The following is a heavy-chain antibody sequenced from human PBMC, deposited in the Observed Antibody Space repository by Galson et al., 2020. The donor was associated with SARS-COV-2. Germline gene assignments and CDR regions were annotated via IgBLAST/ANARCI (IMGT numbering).Heavy chain of an antibody. CDR3: AKDITFLDIHGAFDI. CDR1: GFTFSSYG. D-gene: IGHD3-3*01. Sequence: GGSLRLSCAASGFTFSSYGMHWVRQAPGKGLEWVAVISYDGSNKYYADSVKGRFTISRDNSKNTLYLQMNSLRAEDTAVYYCAKDITFLDIHGAFDIWGQGTMVTVSS. J-gene: IGHJ3*02. CDR2: ISYDGSNK. V-gene: IGHV3-30*18.